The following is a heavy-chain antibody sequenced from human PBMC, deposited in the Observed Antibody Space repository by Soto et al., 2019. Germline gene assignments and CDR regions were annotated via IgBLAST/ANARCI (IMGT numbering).Heavy chain of an antibody. CDR3: ARVRLGSGDIDY. J-gene: IGHJ4*02. D-gene: IGHD4-17*01. V-gene: IGHV3-48*03. CDR1: GFILSSYE. Sequence: GGSLRLSCAASGFILSSYEVNWVRQAPGKGLEWVSYISSSGGTIYYADSVKGRFTISRDNAKNSLYLQMDSLRAEDTAVYYCARVRLGSGDIDYWGQGTLVTAPQ. CDR2: ISSSGGTI.